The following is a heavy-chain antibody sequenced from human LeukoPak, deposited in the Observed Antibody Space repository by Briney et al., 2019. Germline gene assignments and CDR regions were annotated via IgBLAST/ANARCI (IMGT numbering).Heavy chain of an antibody. V-gene: IGHV3-15*05. CDR1: GFSFSRAW. J-gene: IGHJ4*02. CDR3: TTVTLRPVGL. Sequence: SGGSLRLSCAASGFSFSRAWMSWVRQAPGKGLEWVGRIKSKSDGGTTDYAAPVKGRFTISRDDSKNTLFLQVNSLKIEDTAVYYCTTVTLRPVGLWGQGTLVTVSS. CDR2: IKSKSDGGTT. D-gene: IGHD3-10*01.